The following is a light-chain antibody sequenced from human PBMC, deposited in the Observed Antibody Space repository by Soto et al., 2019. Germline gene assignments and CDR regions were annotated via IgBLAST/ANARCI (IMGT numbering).Light chain of an antibody. CDR2: EVS. V-gene: IGLV2-14*01. J-gene: IGLJ1*01. CDR3: ASLTTTSFV. CDR1: SSDVGAYNF. Sequence: QSALTQPASVSGSPGQSITISCTGTSSDVGAYNFDSWYQHHPDKAPKLMISEVSNRLSGVSDRFSGSKSGNTASLTISGLQAEDEADYYCASLTTTSFVFGTGTKVTVL.